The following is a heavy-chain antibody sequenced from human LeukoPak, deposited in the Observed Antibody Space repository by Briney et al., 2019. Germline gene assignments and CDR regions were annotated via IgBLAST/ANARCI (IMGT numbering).Heavy chain of an antibody. CDR1: GFTFSSYW. D-gene: IGHD2-2*01. CDR2: IKQDGSEK. CDR3: ARDYRGSSTSYHYYYYYMDV. V-gene: IGHV3-7*01. J-gene: IGHJ6*03. Sequence: GGSLRLSCAASGFTFSSYWMSWVRQAPGKGLEWVANIKQDGSEKYYVDSVKGRFTISRDNAKNSLYLQMNSLRAEDTAVYYCARDYRGSSTSYHYYYYYMDVWGKGTTVTVSS.